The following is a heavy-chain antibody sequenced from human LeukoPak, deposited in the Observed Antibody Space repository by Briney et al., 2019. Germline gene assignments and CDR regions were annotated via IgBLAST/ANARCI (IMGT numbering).Heavy chain of an antibody. CDR1: GDFISSHY. J-gene: IGHJ6*02. Sequence: ASETLSLTCTISGDFISSHYWSWIRQPPGKGLEWIGYIYYTGSTNYNPSPKSRVTISIDTPKNQVSLKLSSVTAVDTALYYCARSVSGWYGTDVWGQGTTVTVSS. D-gene: IGHD6-25*01. V-gene: IGHV4-59*11. CDR2: IYYTGST. CDR3: ARSVSGWYGTDV.